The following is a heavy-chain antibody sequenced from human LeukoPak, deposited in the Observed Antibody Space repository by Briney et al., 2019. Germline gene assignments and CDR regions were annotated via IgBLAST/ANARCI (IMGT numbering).Heavy chain of an antibody. CDR3: AKEAYSGRVSSLNYGMDV. CDR2: ISYDGSAK. D-gene: IGHD1-26*01. J-gene: IGHJ6*02. Sequence: GRSLRLSCAASGFIFSNYDMHWVRQAPGKGLEWLAVISYDGSAKYYADAVKGRFTVSRDNSKNTLYLQMDSLNAEDTAVFYCAKEAYSGRVSSLNYGMDVWGQGTTVTVSS. CDR1: GFIFSNYD. V-gene: IGHV3-30*18.